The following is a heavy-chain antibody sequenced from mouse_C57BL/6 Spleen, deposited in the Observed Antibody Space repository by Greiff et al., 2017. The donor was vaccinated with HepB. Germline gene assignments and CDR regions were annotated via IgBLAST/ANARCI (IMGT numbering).Heavy chain of an antibody. CDR3: AIGGYDGYYVDWFAY. V-gene: IGHV1-74*01. CDR2: IHPSDSDT. J-gene: IGHJ3*01. Sequence: QVQLQQSGAELVKPGASVKVSCKASGYTFTSYWMHWVKQRPGQGLEWIGRIHPSDSDTNYNQKFKGKATLTVAKSSSTAYMQLSSLTSEDSAVYYCAIGGYDGYYVDWFAYWGQGTLVTVSA. CDR1: GYTFTSYW. D-gene: IGHD2-3*01.